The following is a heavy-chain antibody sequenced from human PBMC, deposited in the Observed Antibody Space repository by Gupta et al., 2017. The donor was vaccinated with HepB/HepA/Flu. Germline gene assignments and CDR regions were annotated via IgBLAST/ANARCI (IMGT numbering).Heavy chain of an antibody. V-gene: IGHV3-30*18. Sequence: QVQLVESGGGVVQPGRSLRLSCAASGFTFSSYGMHWVRQAPGKGREWVAVISYDGSNKYDADAVKGRFTISRENAKNTRYLQMNSLRAEDTAVYYCAKDRDSSGYDWIGGGQGSMVTVSS. D-gene: IGHD3-22*01. CDR1: GFTFSSYG. J-gene: IGHJ4*02. CDR2: ISYDGSNK. CDR3: AKDRDSSGYDWIG.